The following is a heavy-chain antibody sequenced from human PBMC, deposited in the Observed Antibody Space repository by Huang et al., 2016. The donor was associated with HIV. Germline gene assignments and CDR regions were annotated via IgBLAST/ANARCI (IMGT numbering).Heavy chain of an antibody. CDR1: SGSLRGYY. D-gene: IGHD3-22*01. Sequence: QVQLQQWGAGLLKPSETLTLTCAVYSGSLRGYYWGWFRQSPGEGLEWFGEISGSRSTHYNPSLKGRVTILRDTSKNQLSLKLTSVTAADTAVYYCARGARKMIDKIRAFDTWGQGTMVTVSS. CDR3: ARGARKMIDKIRAFDT. J-gene: IGHJ3*02. CDR2: ISGSRST. V-gene: IGHV4-34*01.